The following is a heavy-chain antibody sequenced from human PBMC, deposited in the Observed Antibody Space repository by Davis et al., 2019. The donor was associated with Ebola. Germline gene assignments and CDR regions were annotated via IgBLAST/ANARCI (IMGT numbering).Heavy chain of an antibody. J-gene: IGHJ4*02. CDR2: ISTYTGDT. CDR3: ARDGRPFYSGRYPGNCDY. D-gene: IGHD1-26*01. CDR1: GYTFTNYG. Sequence: ASVKVSCKASGYTFTNYGITWVRQAPGQGLEWMGWISTYTGDTNYEQNLLGRVTMTTDTSTSTAYMELRSLRSDDTAVYYCARDGRPFYSGRYPGNCDYWGQGTLVTVSS. V-gene: IGHV1-18*01.